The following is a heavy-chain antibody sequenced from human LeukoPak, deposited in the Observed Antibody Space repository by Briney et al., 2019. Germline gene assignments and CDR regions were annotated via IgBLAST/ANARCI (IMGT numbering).Heavy chain of an antibody. Sequence: GASVKVSCKASGYTFTSYYMHWVRQAPGQGLEWMGWINPNSGGTNYAQKFQGRVTMTRDTSISTAYMELSRLRSDDTAVYYCARDWIQLWSNPEYYFDYWGQGTLVTVSS. V-gene: IGHV1-2*02. J-gene: IGHJ4*02. CDR1: GYTFTSYY. D-gene: IGHD5-18*01. CDR3: ARDWIQLWSNPEYYFDY. CDR2: INPNSGGT.